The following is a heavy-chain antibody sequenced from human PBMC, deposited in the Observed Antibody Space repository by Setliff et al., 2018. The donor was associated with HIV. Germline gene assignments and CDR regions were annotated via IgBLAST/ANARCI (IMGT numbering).Heavy chain of an antibody. Sequence: SETLSLTCTVSGGSISSVGYYWSWIRQHPGKGLEWIGYIYYTGSTHDNPSLKSQVTISVDTSKNQLSLKLRSVTAADTAVYYCARTRYSYGYFYYMDVWGKGTTVTVSS. J-gene: IGHJ6*03. D-gene: IGHD5-18*01. CDR3: ARTRYSYGYFYYMDV. CDR1: GGSISSVGYY. V-gene: IGHV4-31*01. CDR2: IYYTGST.